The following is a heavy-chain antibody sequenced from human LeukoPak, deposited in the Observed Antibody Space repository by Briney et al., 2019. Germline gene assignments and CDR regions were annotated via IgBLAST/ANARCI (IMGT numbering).Heavy chain of an antibody. CDR3: AKAVKGSSWFFDY. D-gene: IGHD6-13*01. CDR1: GGSFSGYY. J-gene: IGHJ4*02. CDR2: INHSGST. Sequence: SETLSLTCAVYGGSFSGYYWSWILQPPGKGLEWIGEINHSGSTNYNPSLKSRVTISVDTSKNQFSLKLSSVTAADTAVYYCAKAVKGSSWFFDYWGQGTLVTVSS. V-gene: IGHV4-34*01.